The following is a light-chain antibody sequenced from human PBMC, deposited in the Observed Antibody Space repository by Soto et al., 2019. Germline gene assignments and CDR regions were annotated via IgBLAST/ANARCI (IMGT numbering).Light chain of an antibody. CDR1: QSVSTN. Sequence: EIVMTQSPATLSVSPGERATLSCRASQSVSTNLAWYQQKPGQAPRLLIYGASTRATGIPARFRGSGSGTEFTLTISALQSEDFAVYYCQHYNNWPPWTFGQGSKVDNK. CDR2: GAS. V-gene: IGKV3-15*01. J-gene: IGKJ1*01. CDR3: QHYNNWPPWT.